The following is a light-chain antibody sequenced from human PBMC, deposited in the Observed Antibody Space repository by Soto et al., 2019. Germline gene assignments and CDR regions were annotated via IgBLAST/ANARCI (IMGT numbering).Light chain of an antibody. V-gene: IGLV1-40*01. CDR2: GNR. CDR1: SSNIGAGYD. Sequence: QSVLTQPPSVSGAPGQRVTISCTGSSSNIGAGYDVHWYQQLPGTAPKLLIHGNRNRPSGVPDRFSGSKSGTSASLAITGLQAEDEADYYCQSYDSSLSGWVFGGGTKLTVL. J-gene: IGLJ3*02. CDR3: QSYDSSLSGWV.